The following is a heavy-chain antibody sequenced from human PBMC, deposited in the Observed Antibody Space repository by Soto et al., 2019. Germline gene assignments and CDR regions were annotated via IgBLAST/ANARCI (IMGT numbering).Heavy chain of an antibody. J-gene: IGHJ5*02. V-gene: IGHV3-23*01. CDR2: ISGSGGST. D-gene: IGHD3-3*01. Sequence: PGGSLRLSCAVSGFTFSSYAMSWVRQAPGKGLEWVSAISGSGGSTYYADSVKGRFTISRDNSKNTLYLQMNSLRAEDTAVYYCAKDRPRYYDFWRGYFLSWGQGTLVTVSS. CDR1: GFTFSSYA. CDR3: AKDRPRYYDFWRGYFLS.